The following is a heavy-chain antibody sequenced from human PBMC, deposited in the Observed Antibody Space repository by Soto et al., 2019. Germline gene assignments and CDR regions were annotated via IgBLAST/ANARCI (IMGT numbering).Heavy chain of an antibody. CDR3: AKLPDSRPNTYGY. Sequence: PGGSLRLSCAASGFTFSSYGMHWVRQAPGKGLEWVAVISYDGSNKYYADSVKGRFTISRDNSKNTLYLQMNSLRAEDTAVYYCAKLPDSRPNTYGYWGQGTLVTVS. D-gene: IGHD3-22*01. CDR2: ISYDGSNK. V-gene: IGHV3-30*18. CDR1: GFTFSSYG. J-gene: IGHJ4*02.